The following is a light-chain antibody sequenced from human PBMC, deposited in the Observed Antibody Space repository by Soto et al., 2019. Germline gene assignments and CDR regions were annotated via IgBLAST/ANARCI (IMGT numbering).Light chain of an antibody. J-gene: IGKJ1*01. Sequence: DIQMTQSPSSLSASVGDRVTITCRASQSISTYLNWYQQKPGKAPILLIYAAHTLQSGVPSRFSGSGSGTDFTLTISSLLPEDFATYYCQQSYSSPRTFGQGTKVELK. CDR1: QSISTY. CDR2: AAH. CDR3: QQSYSSPRT. V-gene: IGKV1-39*01.